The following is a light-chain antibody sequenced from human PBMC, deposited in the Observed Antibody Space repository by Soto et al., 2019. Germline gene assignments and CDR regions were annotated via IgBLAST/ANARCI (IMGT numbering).Light chain of an antibody. CDR2: DVS. Sequence: QSALTQPASVSGSPGQSITISCTGTSSDVGGYNYVSWYQQHPGKAPKLMIYDVSNRPSGVSNRFSGSKSGNTASLTISGFQVEDEADYYSSSYKSSSTYVFGTGTKVT. CDR1: SSDVGGYNY. J-gene: IGLJ1*01. V-gene: IGLV2-14*01. CDR3: SSYKSSSTYV.